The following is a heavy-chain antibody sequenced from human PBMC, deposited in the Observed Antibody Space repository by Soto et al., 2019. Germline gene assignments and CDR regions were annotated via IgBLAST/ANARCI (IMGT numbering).Heavy chain of an antibody. Sequence: QVQLVESGGGVVQPGRSLRLSCAASGFTFSSYAMHWVRQAPGTGLEWVAVIWYDGSNKYYADSVKGRFTISRDKSKNTVYLQMDSLRDEDTDVYYCARSRDGYNYDAFDVWGQGTMVTVSS. CDR3: ARSRDGYNYDAFDV. J-gene: IGHJ3*01. D-gene: IGHD1-1*01. CDR1: GFTFSSYA. V-gene: IGHV3-33*01. CDR2: IWYDGSNK.